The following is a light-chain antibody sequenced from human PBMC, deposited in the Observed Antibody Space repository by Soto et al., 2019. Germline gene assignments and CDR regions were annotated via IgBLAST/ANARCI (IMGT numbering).Light chain of an antibody. CDR3: QQSHRTPYT. CDR2: AAS. J-gene: IGKJ2*01. V-gene: IGKV1-39*01. CDR1: QTISKF. Sequence: DIQMTQSPSSLSASVGDRVTITCRASQTISKFLNWYQQKPGKAPKLLIYAASGLQSGVPSRFRGSGSGTDFTLTIISLQAEDFASHHCQQSHRTPYTFGQQTKQEMK.